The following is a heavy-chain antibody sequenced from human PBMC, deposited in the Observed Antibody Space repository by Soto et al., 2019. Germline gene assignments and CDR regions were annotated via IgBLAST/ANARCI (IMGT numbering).Heavy chain of an antibody. CDR1: GGSISSGGYY. V-gene: IGHV4-31*03. Sequence: PSETLSLTCTVSGGSISSGGYYWSWIRQHPGKGLEWIGYIYYSGSTYYNPSHKSRVTISVDTSKNQFSLKLSSVTAADTAVYYCARSSTSANYFDYWGQGTLVTVSS. J-gene: IGHJ4*02. CDR2: IYYSGST. D-gene: IGHD2-2*01. CDR3: ARSSTSANYFDY.